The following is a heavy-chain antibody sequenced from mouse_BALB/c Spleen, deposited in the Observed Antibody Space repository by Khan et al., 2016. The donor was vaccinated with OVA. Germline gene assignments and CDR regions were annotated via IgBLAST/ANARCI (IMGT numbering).Heavy chain of an antibody. Sequence: QIQLVQSGPELKKPGETVKISCKASGYTFTNYGMNWVKQAPGKGLKWMGWINTYTGEPTYADDFKGRIAFSLETSANTAYLQINNLKNEDTATYFCARPPYFSYVMDYWGQGTSVTVSS. CDR1: GYTFTNYG. CDR3: ARPPYFSYVMDY. J-gene: IGHJ4*01. D-gene: IGHD2-10*01. V-gene: IGHV9-3-1*01. CDR2: INTYTGEP.